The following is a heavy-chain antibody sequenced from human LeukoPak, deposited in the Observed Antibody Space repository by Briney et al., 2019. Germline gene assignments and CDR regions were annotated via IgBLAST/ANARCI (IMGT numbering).Heavy chain of an antibody. CDR1: GGSISSSSYY. J-gene: IGHJ5*02. D-gene: IGHD6-13*01. V-gene: IGHV4-39*07. Sequence: SETLSLTCTVSGGSISSSSYYWGWIRQPPGKGLEWIGSIYYSGSTYYNPSLKSRVTISVDTSKNQFSLKLSSVTAADTAVYYCARDQSDSSSWYIVGWFDPWGQGTLVTVSS. CDR2: IYYSGST. CDR3: ARDQSDSSSWYIVGWFDP.